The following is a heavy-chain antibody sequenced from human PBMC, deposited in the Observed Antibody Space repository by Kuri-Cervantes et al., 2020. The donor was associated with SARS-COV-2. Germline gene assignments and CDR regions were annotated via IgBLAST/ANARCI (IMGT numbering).Heavy chain of an antibody. CDR3: ARDYGSGPSGAYYYYGMDV. Sequence: GESLKISCAASGFTFSSYSMNWVRQAPGKGLEWVSSISSSSSYISHADSMKGRFTISRDNAKNSLYLQMNSLRAEDTAVYYCARDYGSGPSGAYYYYGMDVWDQGTTVTVSS. J-gene: IGHJ6*02. V-gene: IGHV3-21*01. CDR1: GFTFSSYS. D-gene: IGHD3-10*01. CDR2: ISSSSSYI.